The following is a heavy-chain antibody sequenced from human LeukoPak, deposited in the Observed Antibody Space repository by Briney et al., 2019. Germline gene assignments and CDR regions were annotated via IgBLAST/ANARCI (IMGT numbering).Heavy chain of an antibody. CDR1: GFTFSSYW. CDR2: MKEDGSEK. CDR3: ASQFWWAAVAGTTLDY. J-gene: IGHJ4*02. Sequence: PGVSLRLSCIASGFTFSSYWMSWVRQAPGGGPEWVANMKEDGSEKYYVDSVKGRFTVSRDNAKISLYLQMNSLRAEDTAVYYCASQFWWAAVAGTTLDYWGQGTLVT. D-gene: IGHD6-19*01. V-gene: IGHV3-7*05.